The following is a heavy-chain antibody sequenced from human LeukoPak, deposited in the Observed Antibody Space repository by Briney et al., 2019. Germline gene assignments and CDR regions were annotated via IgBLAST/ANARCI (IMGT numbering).Heavy chain of an antibody. CDR2: ISSSSGYI. Sequence: GGSLRLSCAASGFTFSSYSMNWVRQAPGKGLEWVSSISSSSGYIYYADSVKGRFTISRDNAKNSLYLQMNSLRAEDTAVYYCARGEENYDYVWGSYRYTSLLDYWGQGTQVTVSS. D-gene: IGHD3-16*02. J-gene: IGHJ4*02. CDR3: ARGEENYDYVWGSYRYTSLLDY. CDR1: GFTFSSYS. V-gene: IGHV3-21*01.